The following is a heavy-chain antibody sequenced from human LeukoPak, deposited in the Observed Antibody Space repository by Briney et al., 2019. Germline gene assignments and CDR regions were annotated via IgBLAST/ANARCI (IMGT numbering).Heavy chain of an antibody. J-gene: IGHJ4*02. V-gene: IGHV1-69*13. CDR1: GGTFSSYA. CDR3: ASQRSGSYYGGYFDY. Sequence: SVKVSCKASGGTFSSYAISWVRQAPGQGLEWMGGIIPIFGTANYAQKFQGRVTITADESTSTAYMELSSLRSEDTAVYYCASQRSGSYYGGYFDYWGQGTLVTVSS. D-gene: IGHD1-26*01. CDR2: IIPIFGTA.